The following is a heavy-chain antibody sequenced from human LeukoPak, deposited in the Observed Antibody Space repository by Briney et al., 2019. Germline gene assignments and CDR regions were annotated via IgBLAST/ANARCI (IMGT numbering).Heavy chain of an antibody. CDR1: GASVSSSSFH. J-gene: IGHJ4*02. D-gene: IGHD3-22*01. Sequence: SETLSLTCSVSGASVSSSSFHWNWIRQPPGKGLEWVGYIYHSGSTYYNPSLKSRVTISVDRSKNQFSLKLSSVTAADTAVYYCARNYDSSGYYYFDYWGQGTLVTVSS. CDR2: IYHSGST. CDR3: ARNYDSSGYYYFDY. V-gene: IGHV4-30-2*01.